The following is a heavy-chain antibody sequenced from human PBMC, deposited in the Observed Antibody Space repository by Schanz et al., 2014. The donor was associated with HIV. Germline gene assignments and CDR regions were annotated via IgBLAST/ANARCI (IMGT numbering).Heavy chain of an antibody. J-gene: IGHJ4*02. CDR3: ARAKWPPRSRHFDF. CDR2: IYHSGSA. Sequence: QVHLQESGPGLVKPSQTLSLTCSVSGYSISRGGYYWSWIRQHPGKGLEWIGYIYHSGSAYYNPSPKRRVPISVDTSKTQFSLKLDSVTAADTAVYYCARAKWPPRSRHFDFWGQGNLVTVSS. CDR1: GYSISRGGYY. D-gene: IGHD6-13*01. V-gene: IGHV4-31*02.